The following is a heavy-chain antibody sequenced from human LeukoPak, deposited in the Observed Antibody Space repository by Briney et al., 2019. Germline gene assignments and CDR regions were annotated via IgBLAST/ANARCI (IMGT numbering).Heavy chain of an antibody. Sequence: SETLSLTCAVSGYSISTGYYWGWIRQSPGKGLEWIGNIYHSGITHYSPSLQGRVTLSVDTSKNQFSLNLNSVTAADTAVYYCTRFSTASSRPAYYWGQGTLVIVSS. CDR2: IYHSGIT. D-gene: IGHD2-21*01. CDR3: TRFSTASSRPAYY. CDR1: GYSISTGYY. V-gene: IGHV4-38-2*01. J-gene: IGHJ4*02.